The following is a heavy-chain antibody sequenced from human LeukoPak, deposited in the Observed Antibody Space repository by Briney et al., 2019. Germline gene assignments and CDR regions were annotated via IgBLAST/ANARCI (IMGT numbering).Heavy chain of an antibody. Sequence: GGSLRLSCAASGFTCSSYWMSWGRQAPGKGRGWVANIKQDGSEKYYVDSVQGRFTISRDNDKNSLYLQMNSLRAEDTAVYYCARITGSDWFDPWGQGTLVNVSS. D-gene: IGHD2-15*01. V-gene: IGHV3-7*01. CDR3: ARITGSDWFDP. CDR2: IKQDGSEK. J-gene: IGHJ5*02. CDR1: GFTCSSYW.